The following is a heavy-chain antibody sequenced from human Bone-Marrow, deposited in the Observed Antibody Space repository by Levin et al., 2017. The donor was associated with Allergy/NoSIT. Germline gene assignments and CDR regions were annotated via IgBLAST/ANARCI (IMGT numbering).Heavy chain of an antibody. CDR2: IAHDGSET. D-gene: IGHD2-15*01. Sequence: GGSLRLSCTASGFTFSTYWMNWARQAPGKGPEWVASIAHDGSETYYVDSVKGRFTISRDNARNSLFLQMNSLRAEDTAVYYCVRQSRRERGGDYWGQGTLVTVSS. CDR3: VRQSRRERGGDY. CDR1: GFTFSTYW. V-gene: IGHV3-7*01. J-gene: IGHJ4*02.